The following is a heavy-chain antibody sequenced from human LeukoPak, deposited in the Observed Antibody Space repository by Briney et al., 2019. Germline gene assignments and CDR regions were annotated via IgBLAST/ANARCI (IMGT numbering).Heavy chain of an antibody. CDR1: GFTFSSYA. J-gene: IGHJ4*02. CDR2: ISGSGGST. CDR3: ARRRPGYYYDSSGSSAPDFDY. D-gene: IGHD3-22*01. Sequence: GGSLRLSCAASGFTFSSYAMSGVRQAPGKGLEWVSAISGSGGSTYYADSVKGRFTISRDNSKTTLYLQMNSLRAEDTAVYYCARRRPGYYYDSSGSSAPDFDYWGQGTLVTVSS. V-gene: IGHV3-23*01.